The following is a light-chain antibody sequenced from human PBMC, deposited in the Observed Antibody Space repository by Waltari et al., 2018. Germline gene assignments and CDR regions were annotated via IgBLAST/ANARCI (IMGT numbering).Light chain of an antibody. V-gene: IGKV4-1*01. Sequence: DIVMTQSPDSLAVSLGERATITCKSSQTVLYSSTNKNYLAWYQQKPGQPPKLLIYWASTRESWVPDRFSGSGSGTDFTLIISGLQSEDFAVYYCQQYNNWPPWTFGQGTKVEIK. CDR3: QQYNNWPPWT. J-gene: IGKJ1*01. CDR2: WAS. CDR1: QTVLYSSTNKNY.